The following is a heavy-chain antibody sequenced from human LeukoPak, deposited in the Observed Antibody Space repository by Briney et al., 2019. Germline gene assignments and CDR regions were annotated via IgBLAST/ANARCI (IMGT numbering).Heavy chain of an antibody. J-gene: IGHJ6*03. Sequence: GGSLRLSCAASGFTFSSYAMNWVRQAPGKGLEWVANIKQDGNKMYYVDSVKGRFTISRDNAKNSLYLQINSLRVGDTAVYYCARVGAARYYYYYMDVWGKGTTVTVSS. D-gene: IGHD2-15*01. CDR1: GFTFSSYA. V-gene: IGHV3-7*01. CDR2: IKQDGNKM. CDR3: ARVGAARYYYYYMDV.